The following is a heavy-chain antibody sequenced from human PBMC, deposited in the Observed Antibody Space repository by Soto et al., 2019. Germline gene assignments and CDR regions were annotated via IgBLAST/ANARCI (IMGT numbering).Heavy chain of an antibody. Sequence: LPETLSLTCTVSGGSISSSSYYWGWIRQPPGKGLEWIGSIYYSGSTYYNPSLKSRVTISVDTSKNQFSLKLSSVTAADTAVYYCARQRTSSYYYFDYWGQGTLVTVSS. CDR3: ARQRTSSYYYFDY. CDR1: GGSISSSSYY. CDR2: IYYSGST. D-gene: IGHD2-15*01. V-gene: IGHV4-39*01. J-gene: IGHJ4*02.